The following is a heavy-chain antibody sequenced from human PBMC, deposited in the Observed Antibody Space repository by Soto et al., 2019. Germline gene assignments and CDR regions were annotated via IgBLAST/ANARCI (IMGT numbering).Heavy chain of an antibody. J-gene: IGHJ4*02. CDR1: GYSFTSYW. CDR3: LAYSGSSGRNFDY. V-gene: IGHV5-51*01. D-gene: IGHD6-6*01. CDR2: IYPGDSDT. Sequence: PGESLKISCKGSGYSFTSYWIGWVRQMPGKGLERMAMIYPGDSDTRYSPSFQGQVTISADKSIITAYLQWSSLKASDTAMYYCLAYSGSSGRNFDYWGQGTLVTVSS.